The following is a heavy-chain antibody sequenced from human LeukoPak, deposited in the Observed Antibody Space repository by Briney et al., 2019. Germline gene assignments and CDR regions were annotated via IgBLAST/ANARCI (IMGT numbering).Heavy chain of an antibody. CDR1: GGSISSSSYY. Sequence: SETLSLTCTVSGGSISSSSYYWGWIRQPPGKGLEWIGSISYSGSTYYNPSLKSRVTISVDTSKNQFSLKLSAVTAADTAVYYCARDSSGGRTFDYWGQGTLVTVSS. CDR3: ARDSSGGRTFDY. D-gene: IGHD3-10*01. V-gene: IGHV4-39*07. J-gene: IGHJ4*02. CDR2: ISYSGST.